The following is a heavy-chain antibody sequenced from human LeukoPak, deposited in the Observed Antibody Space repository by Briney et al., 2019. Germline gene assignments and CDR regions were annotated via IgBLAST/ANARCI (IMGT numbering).Heavy chain of an antibody. CDR3: AELGITMCGGF. V-gene: IGHV3-48*03. Sequence: PGGSLRLSCAASGFTFSSYETNWVRQAPAKGLEWVSYNSSSCKTIYYAESVKGRFTMSRDTAKNSLYLQMNSLRAEDTAVYYCAELGITMCGGFWGKGTTVTISS. CDR2: NSSSCKTI. CDR1: GFTFSSYE. D-gene: IGHD3-10*02. J-gene: IGHJ6*04.